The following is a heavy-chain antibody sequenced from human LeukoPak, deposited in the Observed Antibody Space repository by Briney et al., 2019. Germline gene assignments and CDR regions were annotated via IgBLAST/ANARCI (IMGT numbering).Heavy chain of an antibody. CDR3: ARGGYCSSSSCPFDY. CDR1: GYSFTTYW. D-gene: IGHD2-2*01. J-gene: IGHJ4*02. CDR2: IYPADSDT. Sequence: GESLKISCKGSGYSFTTYWIAWVRQMPGKGLEWMGIIYPADSDTRYSPSFQGQVTISADKSISTAYLQWSSLKASDTAMYCCARGGYCSSSSCPFDYWGQGTLVTVSS. V-gene: IGHV5-51*01.